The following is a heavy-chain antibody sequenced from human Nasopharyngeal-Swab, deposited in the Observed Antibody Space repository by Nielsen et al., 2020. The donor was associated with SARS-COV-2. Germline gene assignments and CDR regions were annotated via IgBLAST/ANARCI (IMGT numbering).Heavy chain of an antibody. CDR2: INHSGST. CDR3: AALKYCSGGSCYSFHTVGAFDI. Sequence: SETLSLTCAVYGGSFSGYYWSWIRQPPGKGLEWIGEINHSGSTNYNPSLKSRVTISVDTSKNQFSLKLSSVTAADTAVYYCAALKYCSGGSCYSFHTVGAFDIWGQGKMVTVSS. D-gene: IGHD2-15*01. V-gene: IGHV4-34*01. J-gene: IGHJ3*02. CDR1: GGSFSGYY.